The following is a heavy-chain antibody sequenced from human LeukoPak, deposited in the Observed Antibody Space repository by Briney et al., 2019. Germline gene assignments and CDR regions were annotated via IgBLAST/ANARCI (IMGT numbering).Heavy chain of an antibody. V-gene: IGHV3-48*03. CDR3: ARLTVPDY. CDR2: ISSSGSTI. J-gene: IGHJ4*02. CDR1: VFTFSSYE. Sequence: GGALRLSCAASVFTFSSYEMNWVRQGAGKGLEWVSYISSSGSTIYYADSVKGRFTISRDNPKNSLYLQMNSLRAEDTAVYYCARLTVPDYWGQGTLVTVSS. D-gene: IGHD1-20*01.